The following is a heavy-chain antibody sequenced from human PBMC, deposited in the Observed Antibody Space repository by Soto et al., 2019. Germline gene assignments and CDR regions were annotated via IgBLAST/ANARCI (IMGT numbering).Heavy chain of an antibody. Sequence: ASVKVSCKASGYTFTSYGISWVRQAPGQGLERMGWISAYNGNTNYAQKLQGRVTMTTDTSTSTAYMELRSLRSDDTAVYYCARDTPYSSGKNWFDPWGQGTLVTVPQ. CDR3: ARDTPYSSGKNWFDP. CDR1: GYTFTSYG. D-gene: IGHD6-19*01. J-gene: IGHJ5*02. CDR2: ISAYNGNT. V-gene: IGHV1-18*01.